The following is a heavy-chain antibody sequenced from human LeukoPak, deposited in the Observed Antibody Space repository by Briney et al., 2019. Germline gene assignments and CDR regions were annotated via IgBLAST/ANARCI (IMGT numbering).Heavy chain of an antibody. CDR2: MNPNSGNT. V-gene: IGHV1-8*01. CDR3: ARDVAAAAGSYFDY. D-gene: IGHD2-15*01. J-gene: IGHJ4*02. CDR1: GYTFTSYD. Sequence: ASVKVSCEASGYTFTSYDINWVRQATGQGLEWMGWMNPNSGNTGYAQKFQGRVTMTRNTSISTAYMELSSLRSEDTAVYYCARDVAAAAGSYFDYWGQGTLVTVSS.